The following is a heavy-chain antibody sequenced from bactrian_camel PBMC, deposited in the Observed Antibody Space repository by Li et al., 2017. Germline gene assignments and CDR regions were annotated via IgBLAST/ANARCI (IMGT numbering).Heavy chain of an antibody. V-gene: IGHV3S40*01. Sequence: VQLVESGGGLVQPGGSLRLSCAVSGFTFSSVYMSWVRQAPGKGLEWASTINSGAAFTYYSDSVKGQFAISRDNAKNTVYLQMNSLRPDDTSVYYCHTGGGAYWGQGTQVTVS. D-gene: IGHD7*01. CDR1: GFTFSSVY. CDR2: INSGAAFT. CDR3: HTGGGAY. J-gene: IGHJ4*01.